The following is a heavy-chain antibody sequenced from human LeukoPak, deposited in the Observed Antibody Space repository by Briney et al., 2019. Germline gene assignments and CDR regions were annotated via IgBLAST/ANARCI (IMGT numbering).Heavy chain of an antibody. CDR1: GFTFSSYA. CDR3: ARVRLAYCGGDCYYAPLDY. V-gene: IGHV3-30*04. CDR2: ISYDGGNK. J-gene: IGHJ4*02. Sequence: GGSLRLSCAASGFTFSSYAMRWVRQASGKGLEWEAVISYDGGNKYYADSVKGRFTISRDNSKNTLYLQMNSLRAEDTAVYYCARVRLAYCGGDCYYAPLDYWGQGTLVTVSS. D-gene: IGHD2-21*02.